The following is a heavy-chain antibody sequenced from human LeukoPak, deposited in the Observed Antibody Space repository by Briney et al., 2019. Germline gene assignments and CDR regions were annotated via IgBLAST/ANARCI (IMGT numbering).Heavy chain of an antibody. D-gene: IGHD3-22*01. CDR2: IYPSGST. CDR1: GGSFSGYY. Sequence: SETLSLTCAVYGGSFSGYYWSWIRQPPGKGLEWIGRIYPSGSTNYNPSLKSRVTISVDTSKNQFSLKLSSVTAADTAVYYCARMGSSGWSYHYYYMDVWGKGTTVTISS. CDR3: ARMGSSGWSYHYYYMDV. J-gene: IGHJ6*03. V-gene: IGHV4-59*10.